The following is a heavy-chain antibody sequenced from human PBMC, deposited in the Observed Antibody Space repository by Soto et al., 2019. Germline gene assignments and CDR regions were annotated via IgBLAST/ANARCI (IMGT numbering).Heavy chain of an antibody. CDR3: SRTITTPFYGMDV. J-gene: IGHJ6*02. CDR1: AFTFSSYA. D-gene: IGHD5-12*01. Sequence: GGSLRLSCAASAFTFSSYAMSWVRQAPGKGLEWVSVISGSGGTTYYADSVKGRFTISRDNSKNTLYLQMNSLRAEDTAVYYCSRTITTPFYGMDVWGQGTTVTVSS. V-gene: IGHV3-23*01. CDR2: ISGSGGTT.